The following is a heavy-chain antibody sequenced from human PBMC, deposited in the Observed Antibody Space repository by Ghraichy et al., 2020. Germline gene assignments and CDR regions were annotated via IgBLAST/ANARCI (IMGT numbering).Heavy chain of an antibody. Sequence: SETLSLTCTVSGGSISSSSFYWGWIRQPPGKGLEWIGSIYYSGSTYYNPSLKSRVTISVDTSKNQFSLKLSSLTAADTAVYDCARDGSSVYDWSIGMDVWGQGTTVAVSS. J-gene: IGHJ6*02. V-gene: IGHV4-39*07. D-gene: IGHD5/OR15-5a*01. CDR1: GGSISSSSFY. CDR2: IYYSGST. CDR3: ARDGSSVYDWSIGMDV.